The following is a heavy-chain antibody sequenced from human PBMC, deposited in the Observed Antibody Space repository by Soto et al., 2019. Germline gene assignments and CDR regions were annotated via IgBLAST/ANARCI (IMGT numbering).Heavy chain of an antibody. D-gene: IGHD3-3*01. CDR3: ARVSSSFLEWPLDY. CDR1: GFTFSNYA. V-gene: IGHV3-30*04. J-gene: IGHJ4*02. Sequence: QVHLVESGGGVVQPGRTLRLSCAASGFTFSNYAMHWVCQAPGKGPEWVALISDAGNEKYYADSVRGRFTIPRDNSQNTLYLHMNSLRVEDTAGYYCARVSSSFLEWPLDYWGQGSLVTVSS. CDR2: ISDAGNEK.